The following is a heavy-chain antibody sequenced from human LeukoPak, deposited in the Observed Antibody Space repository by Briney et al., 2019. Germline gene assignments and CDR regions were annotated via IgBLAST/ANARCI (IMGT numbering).Heavy chain of an antibody. CDR2: INHDGGDK. J-gene: IGHJ4*02. CDR3: AITGGPTVTAFDL. Sequence: PGGSLRLSCVASGFIFRNYWMSWVRQAPGKGLEWVANINHDGGDKNYVVSVKGRFTISRDNAKSSLYLQMNSLRVEDTAVFYCAITGGPTVTAFDLWGQGILVTVSS. D-gene: IGHD4-17*01. CDR1: GFIFRNYW. V-gene: IGHV3-7*02.